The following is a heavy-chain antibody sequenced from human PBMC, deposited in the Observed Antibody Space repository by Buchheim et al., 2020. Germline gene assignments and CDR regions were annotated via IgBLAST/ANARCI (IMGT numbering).Heavy chain of an antibody. J-gene: IGHJ1*01. CDR3: AKGTRGSPSGAEYFQH. Sequence: QVQLVESGGGVVQPGRSLRLSCAASGFTFSSYGMHWARQAPGKGLEWVAFIRYDGSNKYYADSVKGRFTISRDNSKNTLYLQMNSLRAEDTAVYYCAKGTRGSPSGAEYFQHWGQGTL. D-gene: IGHD1-26*01. V-gene: IGHV3-30*02. CDR2: IRYDGSNK. CDR1: GFTFSSYG.